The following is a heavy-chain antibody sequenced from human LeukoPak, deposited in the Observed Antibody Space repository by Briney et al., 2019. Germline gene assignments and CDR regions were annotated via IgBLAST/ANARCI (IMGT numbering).Heavy chain of an antibody. J-gene: IGHJ6*03. Sequence: GSLRLSCAASRFTFSSYGMSWVRQAPGKGLEWVSGISSSGGSTYYADSVKGRFTISRDNAKNSLYLQMNSLRAEDTAVYYCARVDYDFWSGYSEIYYMDVWGKGTTVTVSS. CDR3: ARVDYDFWSGYSEIYYMDV. D-gene: IGHD3-3*01. CDR2: ISSSGGST. CDR1: RFTFSSYG. V-gene: IGHV3-23*01.